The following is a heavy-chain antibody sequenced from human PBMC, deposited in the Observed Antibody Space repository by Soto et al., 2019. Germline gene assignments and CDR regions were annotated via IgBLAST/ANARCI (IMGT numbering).Heavy chain of an antibody. Sequence: GASVKVSCKVSGYTLTELSMHWVRQAPGKGHEWMGGFDPEDGETIYAQKFQGRVTMTEDISTDTAYMELSSLRSEDTAVYYCATDLRWGYYYGMDVWGQGTTVTVSS. CDR3: ATDLRWGYYYGMDV. V-gene: IGHV1-24*01. CDR2: FDPEDGET. CDR1: GYTLTELS. D-gene: IGHD4-17*01. J-gene: IGHJ6*02.